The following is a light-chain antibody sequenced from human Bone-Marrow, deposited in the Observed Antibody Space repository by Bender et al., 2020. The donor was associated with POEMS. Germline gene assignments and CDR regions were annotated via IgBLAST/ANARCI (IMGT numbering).Light chain of an antibody. V-gene: IGLV2-14*03. CDR3: SAYTGSIPYV. CDR1: SSDVGGYDF. J-gene: IGLJ1*01. CDR2: DVR. Sequence: QSALTQPASVSGSPGQSITISCTGTSSDVGGYDFVSWYQQHPGRAPKLMIFDVRYRPSGVSTRFSGSKSGNTASLTISGLQAEDEADYYCSAYTGSIPYVFGTGTKVTVL.